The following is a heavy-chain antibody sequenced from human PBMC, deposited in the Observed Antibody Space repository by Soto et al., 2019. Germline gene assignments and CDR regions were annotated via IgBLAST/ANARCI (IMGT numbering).Heavy chain of an antibody. D-gene: IGHD5-12*01. V-gene: IGHV4-30-2*01. J-gene: IGHJ4*02. CDR3: AAGGGLPRYY. Sequence: QLQLQESGSGLVKPSQTLSLTCAVSGGSISSGGYSWSWIRQPPGKGLEWIGYIYHSGSTYYNPSPKSRVTTAVDRSKHQFSLKLSSVTAADTAVYYCAAGGGLPRYYWGQGTLVTVSS. CDR2: IYHSGST. CDR1: GGSISSGGYS.